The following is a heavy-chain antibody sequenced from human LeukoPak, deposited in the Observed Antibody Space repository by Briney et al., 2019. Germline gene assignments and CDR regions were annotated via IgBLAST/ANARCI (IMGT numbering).Heavy chain of an antibody. CDR3: ARGLGYTEPFFEY. V-gene: IGHV4-4*07. CDR1: GGSINSYY. CDR2: IYTSGTT. J-gene: IGHJ4*02. D-gene: IGHD3-16*02. Sequence: SETLSLTCTVTGGSINSYYWSWIRQPAGKGLEWIGSIYTSGTTDYNPSLKSRVPMSIYTSRNQFSLKLNSVTAADTAVYYCARGLGYTEPFFEYWGQGTLVTVSS.